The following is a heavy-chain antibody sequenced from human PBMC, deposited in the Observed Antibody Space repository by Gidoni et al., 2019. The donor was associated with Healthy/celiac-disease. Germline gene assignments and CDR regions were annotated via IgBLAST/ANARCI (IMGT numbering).Heavy chain of an antibody. CDR2: IYYSGST. V-gene: IGHV4-39*01. CDR3: ARLNDYVWGSYRLWWFDP. J-gene: IGHJ5*02. CDR1: GGSISRSSYY. Sequence: QLQLQESGPGLVTPSETLSLTCTVSGGSISRSSYYWGWIRQPPGKGLEWIGSIYYSGSTYYNPSLKSRVTISVDTSKNQFSLKLSSVTAADTAVYYCARLNDYVWGSYRLWWFDPWGQGTLVTVSS. D-gene: IGHD3-16*02.